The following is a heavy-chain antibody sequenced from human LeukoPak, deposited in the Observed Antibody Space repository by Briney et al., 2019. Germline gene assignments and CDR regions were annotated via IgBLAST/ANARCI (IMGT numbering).Heavy chain of an antibody. CDR3: AREDTYYYDSSGIPGDY. CDR2: IFPSGGEI. D-gene: IGHD3-22*01. J-gene: IGHJ4*02. V-gene: IGHV3-23*01. CDR1: GFTFSTFA. Sequence: GGSLRLSCAASGFTFSTFAMIWVRQPPGKGLEWVSSIFPSGGEIHYADSVKGRFTISRDNSKNTLYLQMNSLRAEDTAVYYCAREDTYYYDSSGIPGDYWGQGTLVTVSS.